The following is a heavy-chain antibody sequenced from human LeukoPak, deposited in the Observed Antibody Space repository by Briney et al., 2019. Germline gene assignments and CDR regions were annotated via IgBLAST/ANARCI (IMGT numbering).Heavy chain of an antibody. Sequence: PSETLSLTCTVSGGSISSYYWSWIRQPPGKGLEWIGYIYYSGGTNYNPSLKSRVTISVDTSKNQFSLKLSSVTAADTAVYYCARLQVYYFDYWGQGTLVTVSS. J-gene: IGHJ4*02. V-gene: IGHV4-59*08. D-gene: IGHD2-8*01. CDR3: ARLQVYYFDY. CDR2: IYYSGGT. CDR1: GGSISSYY.